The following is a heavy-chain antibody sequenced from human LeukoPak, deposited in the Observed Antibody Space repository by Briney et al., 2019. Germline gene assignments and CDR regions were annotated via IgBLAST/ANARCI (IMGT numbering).Heavy chain of an antibody. J-gene: IGHJ6*03. D-gene: IGHD3-10*01. CDR1: GFTFSDYY. CDR2: ISSSGSTI. V-gene: IGHV3-11*04. CDR3: ARDREVRESRYNYYYMDV. Sequence: GGSLRLSCAASGFTFSDYYMSWIRQAPGKGLEWVSYISSSGSTIYYADSVKGRFTISRDNAKNSMYLQMNILRAEDTAVYYCARDREVRESRYNYYYMDVCGKGTTVTVSS.